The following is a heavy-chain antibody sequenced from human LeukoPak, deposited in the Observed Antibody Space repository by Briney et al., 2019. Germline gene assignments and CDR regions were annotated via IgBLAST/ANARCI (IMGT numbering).Heavy chain of an antibody. CDR3: ARDLKAAAGPGWFDP. D-gene: IGHD6-13*01. J-gene: IGHJ5*02. CDR2: IWYDGSSK. V-gene: IGHV3-33*01. Sequence: GGSLRLSCAASGFTFSSYGMHWVRQAPGKGLEWVALIWYDGSSKHYADSVRGRFTISRDNSKNTLYLQMNSLRAEDTAVYYCARDLKAAAGPGWFDPWGQGTLVTVSS. CDR1: GFTFSSYG.